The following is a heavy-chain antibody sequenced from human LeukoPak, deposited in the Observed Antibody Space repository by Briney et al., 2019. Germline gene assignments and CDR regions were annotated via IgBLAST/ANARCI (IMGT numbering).Heavy chain of an antibody. CDR3: ARGPRLCCGELNYYGMDV. Sequence: SVKVSCKASGYTFTGYYMHWVRQAPGQGLEWMGWINPNSGGTNYAQKFQGRVTMTRDTSISTAYMELSRLRSDDTAVYYCARGPRLCCGELNYYGMDVWGQGTTVTVSS. CDR2: INPNSGGT. V-gene: IGHV1-2*02. D-gene: IGHD3-10*01. J-gene: IGHJ6*02. CDR1: GYTFTGYY.